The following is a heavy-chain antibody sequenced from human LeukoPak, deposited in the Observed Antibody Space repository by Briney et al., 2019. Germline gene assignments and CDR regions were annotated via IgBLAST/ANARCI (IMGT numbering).Heavy chain of an antibody. CDR3: ARGIGYCSDGNCYSDALDY. CDR2: IFPILGIT. Sequence: ASVKVSYKASGGTLSSYGINWVRQAPGQGLEWMGRIFPILGITNYAQRYQGRVTLTADKSTSTAYMELRSLRSEDTAVYYCARGIGYCSDGNCYSDALDYWGQGTLVTVSS. CDR1: GGTLSSYG. J-gene: IGHJ4*02. D-gene: IGHD2-15*01. V-gene: IGHV1-69*04.